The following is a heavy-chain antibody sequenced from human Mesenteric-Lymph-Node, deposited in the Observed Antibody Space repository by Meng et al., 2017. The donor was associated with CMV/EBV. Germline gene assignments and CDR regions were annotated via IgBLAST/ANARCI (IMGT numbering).Heavy chain of an antibody. D-gene: IGHD3-3*01. CDR3: ARGTSPYYEFWSGTFYYGMDV. V-gene: IGHV1-8*01. CDR2: MNPNSGNT. J-gene: IGHJ6*02. CDR1: GYTFTSYD. Sequence: ASVKVSCKASGYTFTSYDINWVRQATGQGLEWMGWMNPNSGNTGYAQNFQGRVTMTTDSSTSTGFMELRSLRSDDTAVYFCARGTSPYYEFWSGTFYYGMDVWGQGTTVTVSS.